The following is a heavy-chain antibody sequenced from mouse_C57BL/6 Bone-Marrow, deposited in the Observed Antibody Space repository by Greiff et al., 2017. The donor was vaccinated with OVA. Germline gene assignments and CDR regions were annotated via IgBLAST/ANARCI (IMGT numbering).Heavy chain of an antibody. V-gene: IGHV1-64*01. CDR3: ARGRRDYYGSSFAMDY. CDR2: IHPNSGST. Sequence: VQLQQPGAELVKPGASVKLSCKASGYTFTSYWMHWVKQRPGQGLEWIGMIHPNSGSTNYNEKFKSKATLTVDKSSSTAYMQLSSLTSEDSAVYDGARGRRDYYGSSFAMDYWGQGTSVTVSS. J-gene: IGHJ4*01. CDR1: GYTFTSYW. D-gene: IGHD1-1*01.